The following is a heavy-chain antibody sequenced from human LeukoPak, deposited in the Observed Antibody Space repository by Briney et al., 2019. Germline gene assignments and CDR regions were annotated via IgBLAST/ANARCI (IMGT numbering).Heavy chain of an antibody. Sequence: PGGSLKLSCAASDLTFSGSAMHWVRQASGKGLEWVGRIRSKTNNYATVYAASVNGRFTISRDDSKNTAYLQMNSLETEDTAVYYCTTTAAKADNYYYAMDVWGKGTTVTVSS. CDR2: IRSKTNNYAT. CDR3: TTTAAKADNYYYAMDV. J-gene: IGHJ6*04. D-gene: IGHD1-26*01. V-gene: IGHV3-73*01. CDR1: DLTFSGSA.